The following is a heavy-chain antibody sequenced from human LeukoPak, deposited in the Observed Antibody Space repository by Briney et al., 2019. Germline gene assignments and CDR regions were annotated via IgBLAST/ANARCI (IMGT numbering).Heavy chain of an antibody. CDR1: GFTFSDYY. V-gene: IGHV3-11*01. CDR3: ARDPSSSSAYFDY. CDR2: ISSSGSTI. J-gene: IGHJ4*02. Sequence: PGGSLRLSCAASGFTFSDYYMSWIRQAPGKGLEWVSYISSSGSTIYYADSVKGRFTISRDNAKNSLYLQMNSLRAEDTAVYYCARDPSSSSAYFDYWGQGALATVSS. D-gene: IGHD6-6*01.